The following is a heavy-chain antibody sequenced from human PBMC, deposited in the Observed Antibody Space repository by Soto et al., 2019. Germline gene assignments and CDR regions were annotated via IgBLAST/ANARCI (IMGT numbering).Heavy chain of an antibody. CDR1: GGSVSSGSYY. D-gene: IGHD1-26*01. V-gene: IGHV4-61*01. CDR3: AREGGSSNWFDP. CDR2: IYYSGST. Sequence: SETLSLTCTVSGGSVSSGSYYWSWIRQPPGKGLEWIGYIYYSGSTNYNPSLKSRVTISVDTSKNQFSLKLSSVTATDTAVYYCAREGGSSNWFDPWGQGTLGT. J-gene: IGHJ5*02.